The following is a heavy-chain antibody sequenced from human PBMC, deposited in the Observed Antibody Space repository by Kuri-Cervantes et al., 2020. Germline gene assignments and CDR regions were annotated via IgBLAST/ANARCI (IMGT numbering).Heavy chain of an antibody. CDR2: ISYDGTYK. V-gene: IGHV3-30*09. CDR1: GFTFSSYA. D-gene: IGHD4-17*01. J-gene: IGHJ4*02. Sequence: GESLKISCAASGFTFSSYAMHWVRQAPGKGLEWVAVISYDGTYKFYADSVQGRFATSRDNFKNTLYLQLNSLRAEDTAVYYCAKGIFDEYGDYGAPDYWGQGTLVTVSS. CDR3: AKGIFDEYGDYGAPDY.